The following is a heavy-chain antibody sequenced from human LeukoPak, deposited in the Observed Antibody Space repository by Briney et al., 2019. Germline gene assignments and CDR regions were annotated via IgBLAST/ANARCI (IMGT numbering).Heavy chain of an antibody. CDR1: GGSISSYY. J-gene: IGHJ6*02. CDR3: ARATIAVAGPNLVSYYYGMDV. CDR2: IYYSGST. V-gene: IGHV4-59*01. D-gene: IGHD6-19*01. Sequence: SETLSLTCTVSGGSISSYYWSWIRQPPAKGLEWIGYIYYSGSTNYNPSLKSRVTISVDTSKNQFSLKLSSVTAADTAVYYCARATIAVAGPNLVSYYYGMDVWGQGTTVTVSS.